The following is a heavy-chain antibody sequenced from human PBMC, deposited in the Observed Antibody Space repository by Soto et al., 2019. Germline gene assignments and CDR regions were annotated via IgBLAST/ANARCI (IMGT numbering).Heavy chain of an antibody. CDR1: GGTFSTYA. D-gene: IGHD6-19*01. J-gene: IGHJ4*03. CDR2: IIPLFGTA. Sequence: SVKVSCKTSGGTFSTYAIYWVRQAPGQGLEWMGAIIPLFGTADYAQKFQGRVTITADESTSTAYMELSSLRSEDTAVYYCARPKGSYSSGYCYLDYWGQGTLVTVSS. V-gene: IGHV1-69*13. CDR3: ARPKGSYSSGYCYLDY.